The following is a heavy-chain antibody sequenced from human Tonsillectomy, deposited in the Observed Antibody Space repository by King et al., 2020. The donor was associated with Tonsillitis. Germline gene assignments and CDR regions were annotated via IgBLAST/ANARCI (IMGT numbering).Heavy chain of an antibody. D-gene: IGHD6-13*01. CDR3: ARGSSSWFQTTYYYYLDV. CDR2: IYFDGSSE. CDR1: GFTFSNYA. J-gene: IGHJ6*03. Sequence: VQLVESGGGVVQPGRSLRLSCAASGFTFSNYAMHWVRQAPGKGLEWVAIIYFDGSSENYADSVKGRFTISRDNSQNTLYLLMNNLRAEDTAVYYCARGSSSWFQTTYYYYLDVWGEGTTVTVSS. V-gene: IGHV3-33*01.